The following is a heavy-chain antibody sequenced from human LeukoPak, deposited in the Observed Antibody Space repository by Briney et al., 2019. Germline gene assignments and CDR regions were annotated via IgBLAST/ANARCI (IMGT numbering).Heavy chain of an antibody. V-gene: IGHV3-74*01. CDR2: INPDGSST. J-gene: IGHJ4*02. CDR1: GFTFSTYW. D-gene: IGHD2-15*01. CDR3: AKDSGRYYCSGGSCLFDY. Sequence: GGSLRLSCAASGFTFSTYWMHWVRQAPGKGLVWVSRINPDGSSTYYADSVKGRFTISRDNSKNTLYLQMNSLRAEDTAVYYCAKDSGRYYCSGGSCLFDYWGQGTLVTVSS.